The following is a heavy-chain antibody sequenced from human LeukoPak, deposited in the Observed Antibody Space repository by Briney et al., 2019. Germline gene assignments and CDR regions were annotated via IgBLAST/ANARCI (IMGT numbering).Heavy chain of an antibody. J-gene: IGHJ4*02. CDR1: GLTFGDYG. D-gene: IGHD2-2*01. CDR2: IRSKAYSGTT. V-gene: IGHV3-49*04. Sequence: QPGRSLRLSCTASGLTFGDYGMSWVRQAPGKGLEWVGFIRSKAYSGTTEYAASVKGRFSISRDDSKNIAFLQMNSLKTEDTAVYYCSSGSSTSWYFDYWGQGTLVPSPQ. CDR3: SSGSSTSWYFDY.